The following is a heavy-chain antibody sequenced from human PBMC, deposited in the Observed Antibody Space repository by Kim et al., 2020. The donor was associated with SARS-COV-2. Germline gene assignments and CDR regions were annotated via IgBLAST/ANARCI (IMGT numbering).Heavy chain of an antibody. J-gene: IGHJ4*02. D-gene: IGHD4-17*01. CDR2: IYYSGST. CDR1: GGSISSSSYY. V-gene: IGHV4-39*07. Sequence: SETLSLTCTVSGGSISSSSYYWGWIRQPPGKGLEWIGSIYYSGSTYYNPSLKSRVTISVDTSKNQFSLKLSSVTAADTAVYYCARLRMGYGDYPVFDYWGQGTLVTVSS. CDR3: ARLRMGYGDYPVFDY.